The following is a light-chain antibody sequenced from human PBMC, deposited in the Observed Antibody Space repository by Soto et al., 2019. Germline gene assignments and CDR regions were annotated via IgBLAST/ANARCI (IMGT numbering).Light chain of an antibody. Sequence: EIVLTQSPCTLSLSPGERATLSCRASQSVISTYLAWYQQKPGQAPRLLIYGASSRATGIPDRFSGSGSGTDFTLTISSLEPEDFAVYYCQQRSNWPRTFGGGTKVDIK. CDR2: GAS. CDR3: QQRSNWPRT. CDR1: QSVISTY. V-gene: IGKV3D-20*02. J-gene: IGKJ4*01.